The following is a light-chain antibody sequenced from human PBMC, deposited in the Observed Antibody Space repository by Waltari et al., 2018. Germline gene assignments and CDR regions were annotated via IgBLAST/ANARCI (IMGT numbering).Light chain of an antibody. J-gene: IGLJ2*01. V-gene: IGLV2-11*01. CDR3: CSYAGSYTV. CDR1: SSDVGNYNY. CDR2: DVS. Sequence: QSALTQPRSVSGSPGPSVTISCTGTSSDVGNYNYVSWYQQHPGKAPKLMNYDVSKRPSGVPDRFSGSKSGNTASLSISGLQGDDEADYYCCSYAGSYTVFGGGTKLTVL.